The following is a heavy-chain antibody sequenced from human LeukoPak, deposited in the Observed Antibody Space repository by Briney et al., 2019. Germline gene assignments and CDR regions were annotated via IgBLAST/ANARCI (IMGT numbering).Heavy chain of an antibody. V-gene: IGHV4-39*01. J-gene: IGHJ3*02. Sequence: SETESLTCTVSGGSISSSSYYWGWIRQPPGKGLEWIGSIYYSGSTYYNPSLKSRVTISVDTSKNQFSLKLSSVTAADTAVYYCARLYYDSFDIWGQGTMVTVSS. CDR1: GGSISSSSYY. CDR3: ARLYYDSFDI. D-gene: IGHD3-22*01. CDR2: IYYSGST.